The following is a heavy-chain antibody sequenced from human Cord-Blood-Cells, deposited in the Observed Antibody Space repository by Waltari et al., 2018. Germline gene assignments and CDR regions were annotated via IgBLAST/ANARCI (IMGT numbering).Heavy chain of an antibody. CDR3: ARDRRNWGSEASGGWFDP. V-gene: IGHV1-69*10. D-gene: IGHD7-27*01. J-gene: IGHJ5*02. CDR2: INPSLGRA. Sequence: QVQLVQSGAEVKKPGSSVKVSCKASGGTFSSYAISWVRQAPGQGLEWMGGINPSLGRANYAQKFQGRVTITADKSTSTAYMELSSLRSEDTAVYYCARDRRNWGSEASGGWFDPWGQGTLVTVSS. CDR1: GGTFSSYA.